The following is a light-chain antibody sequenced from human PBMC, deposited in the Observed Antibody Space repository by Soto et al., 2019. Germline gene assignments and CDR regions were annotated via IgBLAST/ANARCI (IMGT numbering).Light chain of an antibody. CDR3: QQYGSSPRYT. J-gene: IGKJ2*01. Sequence: EIVLTQSPGTLSLSPGERATLSCRASQSVSSSYLAWYQQKPGQAPRLLIYGASSRATGIPDRFSGSGSGTDFTLTISRLETEDFAVDYCQQYGSSPRYTFGQGTKLEIK. CDR1: QSVSSSY. CDR2: GAS. V-gene: IGKV3-20*01.